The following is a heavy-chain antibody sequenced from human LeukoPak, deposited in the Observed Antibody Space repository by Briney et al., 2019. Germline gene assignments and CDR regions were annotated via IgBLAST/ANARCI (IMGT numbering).Heavy chain of an antibody. CDR1: GGSISSYY. CDR2: IHYSGST. D-gene: IGHD3-3*01. J-gene: IGHJ4*02. V-gene: IGHV4-59*01. CDR3: ARDQGFWSGYLDY. Sequence: SETLSLTYTVSGGSISSYYWSWIRQPPGKGLEWIGYIHYSGSTNYNPSLKSRVTISVDTSKNQFSLKLSSVTAADTAVYYCARDQGFWSGYLDYWGQGTLVTVSS.